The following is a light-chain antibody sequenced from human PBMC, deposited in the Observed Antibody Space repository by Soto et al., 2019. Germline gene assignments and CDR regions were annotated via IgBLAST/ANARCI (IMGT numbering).Light chain of an antibody. CDR2: EVS. J-gene: IGLJ1*01. CDR3: SSYTSSSTLYV. Sequence: QSLLTQPASVSGSPGQLITISCTGTSSDVGGYNYGSWYQQHPGKAPNLMIYEVSNRPSGVSNRFSGSKSGNTASLTISGLQAEDEADYCCSSYTSSSTLYVFGTGTKVTVL. V-gene: IGLV2-14*01. CDR1: SSDVGGYNY.